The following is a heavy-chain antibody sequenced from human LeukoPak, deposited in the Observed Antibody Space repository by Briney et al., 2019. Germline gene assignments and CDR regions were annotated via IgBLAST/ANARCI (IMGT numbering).Heavy chain of an antibody. CDR1: GGSISGYY. CDR3: AKARYSSSWYYDY. V-gene: IGHV4-59*01. J-gene: IGHJ4*02. CDR2: IYSSGST. Sequence: PSETLSLTCTVSGGSISGYYWSWIRQPPGKGLECIGYIYSSGSTNYNPSLKSRVTISVDTSKNQFSLKLSSVTAADTAVYYCAKARYSSSWYYDYWGQGTLVTVSS. D-gene: IGHD6-13*01.